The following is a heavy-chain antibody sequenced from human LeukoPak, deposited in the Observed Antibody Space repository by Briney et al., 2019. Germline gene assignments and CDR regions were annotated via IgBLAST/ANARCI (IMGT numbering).Heavy chain of an antibody. CDR3: ARDHPRYFDWLPSD. D-gene: IGHD3-9*01. CDR2: ISGSGAST. CDR1: GFTFSSYA. Sequence: GGSLRLSCAASGFTFSSYAMSWVRQAPGKGLEWVSLISGSGASTYYADSVKGQFTISRDNSKNTLYLQMNSLRAEDTAVYYCARDHPRYFDWLPSDWGQGALVIVSS. J-gene: IGHJ4*02. V-gene: IGHV3-23*01.